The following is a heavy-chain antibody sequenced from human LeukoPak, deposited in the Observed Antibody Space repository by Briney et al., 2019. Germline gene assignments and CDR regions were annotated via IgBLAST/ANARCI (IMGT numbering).Heavy chain of an antibody. CDR1: GYTFTSYD. D-gene: IGHD6-13*01. Sequence: ASVKVSCKASGYTFTSYDINWVRQATGQGLEWMGWMNPNSGNTGYAQKFQGRVTITRNTSISTAYMELRSLRSDDTAVYYCARGIAAAGTNGGDYFDYWGQGTLVTVSS. CDR2: MNPNSGNT. CDR3: ARGIAAAGTNGGDYFDY. J-gene: IGHJ4*02. V-gene: IGHV1-8*03.